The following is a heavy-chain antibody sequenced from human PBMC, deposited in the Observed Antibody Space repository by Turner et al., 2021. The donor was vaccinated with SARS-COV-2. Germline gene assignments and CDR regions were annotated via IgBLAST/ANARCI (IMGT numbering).Heavy chain of an antibody. CDR2: VIPMFGTL. J-gene: IGHJ4*02. Sequence: QVQLVPSGAEVKKPGSSVIVSCTTSGGTFRNYATGWVRQAPGQGLEWMGGVIPMFGTLNYAPKFRGRVTITADESTSTASMELSSLTSEDTAIYYCARRKVGVTSHFDTWGQGTLVTVSS. D-gene: IGHD3-3*01. V-gene: IGHV1-69*01. CDR1: GGTFRNYA. CDR3: ARRKVGVTSHFDT.